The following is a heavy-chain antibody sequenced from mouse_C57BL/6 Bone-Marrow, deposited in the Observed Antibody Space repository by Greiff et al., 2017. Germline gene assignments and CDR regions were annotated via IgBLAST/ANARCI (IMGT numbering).Heavy chain of an antibody. D-gene: IGHD2-4*01. CDR2: ISSGSSTI. Sequence: EVQRVESGGGLVKPGGSLKLSCAASGFTFSDYGMHWVRQAPEKGLEWVAYISSGSSTIYYADTVKGRFTISRDNAKNTLFLQMTSLGSEDTALYYCAGPYDYDEFPCAYWGQETLVTVSA. J-gene: IGHJ3*01. CDR1: GFTFSDYG. CDR3: AGPYDYDEFPCAY. V-gene: IGHV5-17*01.